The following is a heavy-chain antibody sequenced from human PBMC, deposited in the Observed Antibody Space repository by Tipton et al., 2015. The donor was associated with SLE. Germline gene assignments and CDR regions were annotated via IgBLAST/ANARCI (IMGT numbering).Heavy chain of an antibody. J-gene: IGHJ3*01. CDR3: AKVRSGSFREAFDD. D-gene: IGHD3-10*01. Sequence: VQLVQSGAEVKKPGESLKISCQGSGYNFPYYWIGRVRQMPGRGLEWMGIIFPDDSDTRFAPSFQGKVTISVDKSINTAFLQWNTLEASDTAMYYCAKVRSGSFREAFDDWGQGTMVTVSS. V-gene: IGHV5-51*03. CDR2: IFPDDSDT. CDR1: GYNFPYYW.